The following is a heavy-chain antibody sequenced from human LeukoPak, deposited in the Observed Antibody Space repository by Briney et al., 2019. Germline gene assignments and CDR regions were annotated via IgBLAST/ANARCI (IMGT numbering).Heavy chain of an antibody. V-gene: IGHV5-51*01. Sequence: GESLKISCKGSGYSFTTYWIGWVRQMPGKGLGWMGIIYPGASDTRYSPSFQGQVTISADKSISTAYLQWRSLKTSDTATYYCATPMVRGQVSAFDIWGQGTMVTVSS. D-gene: IGHD3-10*01. CDR1: GYSFTTYW. J-gene: IGHJ3*02. CDR2: IYPGASDT. CDR3: ATPMVRGQVSAFDI.